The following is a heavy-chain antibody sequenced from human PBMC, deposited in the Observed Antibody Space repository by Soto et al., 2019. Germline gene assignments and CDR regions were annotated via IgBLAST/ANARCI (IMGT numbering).Heavy chain of an antibody. Sequence: SVKVSCKASGGTFSSYAISWVRQAPGQGLEWMGGIIPIFGTANYAQKFQGRVTITADESTGTAYMELSSLRSEDTAVYYCARDTVTSLTPYQGFYYYGMDVWGQGTTVTVSS. D-gene: IGHD2-2*01. J-gene: IGHJ6*02. CDR3: ARDTVTSLTPYQGFYYYGMDV. V-gene: IGHV1-69*13. CDR2: IIPIFGTA. CDR1: GGTFSSYA.